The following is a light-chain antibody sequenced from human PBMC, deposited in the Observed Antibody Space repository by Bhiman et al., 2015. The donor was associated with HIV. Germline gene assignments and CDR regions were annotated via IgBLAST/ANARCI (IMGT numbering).Light chain of an antibody. CDR3: QSWERNTASV. CDR2: QDN. CDR1: KLGDKY. J-gene: IGLJ1*01. Sequence: SYELTQPPSVSVSPGQTASITCSGDKLGDKYACWYQQKPGQSPMLVIYQDNKRPSGIPERFSASNSGNTATLTISGAQAMDEADYYCQSWERNTASVFGTGTKVTVL. V-gene: IGLV3-1*01.